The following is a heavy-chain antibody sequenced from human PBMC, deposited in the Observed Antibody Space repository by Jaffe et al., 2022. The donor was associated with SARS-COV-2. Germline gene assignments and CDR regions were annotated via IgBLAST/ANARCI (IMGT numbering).Heavy chain of an antibody. J-gene: IGHJ6*02. CDR2: IIPILGIA. CDR1: GGTFSSYT. D-gene: IGHD3-3*01. Sequence: QVQLVQSGAEVKKPGSSVKVSCKASGGTFSSYTISWVRQAPGQGLEWMGRIIPILGIANYAQKFQGRVTITADKSTSTAYMELSSLRSEDTAVYYCARVRFLEWSNSYYYYGMDVWGQGTTVTVSS. V-gene: IGHV1-69*02. CDR3: ARVRFLEWSNSYYYYGMDV.